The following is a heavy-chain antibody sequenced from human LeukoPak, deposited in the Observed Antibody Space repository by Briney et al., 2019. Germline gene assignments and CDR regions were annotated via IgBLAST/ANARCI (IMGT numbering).Heavy chain of an antibody. Sequence: ASVKVSCKASGYTVTGYYMHWVRQAPGQGLEWMGWINPHSGGTDYAEKVQRRGTMTRDTSISTAYMELSRLRSDDPAVYCCARYSYEFWSGYPPEYGMDVWGQGTTVTVSS. CDR1: GYTVTGYY. D-gene: IGHD3-3*01. CDR3: ARYSYEFWSGYPPEYGMDV. V-gene: IGHV1-2*02. CDR2: INPHSGGT. J-gene: IGHJ6*02.